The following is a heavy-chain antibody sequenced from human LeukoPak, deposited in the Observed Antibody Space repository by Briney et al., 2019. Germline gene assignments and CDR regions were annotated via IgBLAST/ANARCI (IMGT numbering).Heavy chain of an antibody. J-gene: IGHJ5*02. CDR2: ISNSGGST. D-gene: IGHD6-13*01. Sequence: GGSLRLSCAASGFTFSNCAMSWVGQAPGKGLEWVSAISNSGGSTYYADSVKGRFAISRDDSKNTLWLRMSSLRADDTAVYYCTRQDPSSSGWYPWGQGTLVTVSS. CDR3: TRQDPSSSGWYP. V-gene: IGHV3-23*01. CDR1: GFTFSNCA.